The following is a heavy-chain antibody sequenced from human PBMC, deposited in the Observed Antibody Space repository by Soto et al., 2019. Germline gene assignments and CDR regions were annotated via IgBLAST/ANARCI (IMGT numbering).Heavy chain of an antibody. V-gene: IGHV3-48*03. Sequence: EVQLVESGGALVHPGGSLRLSCAVSGFPFRSYEMNWVRQAPGKGPEWVSYITSSSDAIYYAASVKGRFTVSRDNAKNSVYLQMNSLRAEDTAVYYCAIVDFGDYLLSYGVDVWGQGTTVTVSS. D-gene: IGHD4-17*01. J-gene: IGHJ6*02. CDR2: ITSSSDAI. CDR3: AIVDFGDYLLSYGVDV. CDR1: GFPFRSYE.